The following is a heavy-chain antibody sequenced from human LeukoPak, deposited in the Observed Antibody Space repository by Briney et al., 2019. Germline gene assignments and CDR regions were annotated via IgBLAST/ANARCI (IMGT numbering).Heavy chain of an antibody. CDR3: ARELRYYYGSGSYLNDY. J-gene: IGHJ4*02. D-gene: IGHD3-10*01. CDR1: GYTFTSYY. CDR2: INPSGGST. V-gene: IGHV1-46*01. Sequence: ASVKVSCKASGYTFTSYYMHWVRQAPGQGLEWMGIINPSGGSTSYAQKFQGRVTMTRDTSTSTVYMEPSSLRSEDTAVYYCARELRYYYGSGSYLNDYWGQGTLVTVSS.